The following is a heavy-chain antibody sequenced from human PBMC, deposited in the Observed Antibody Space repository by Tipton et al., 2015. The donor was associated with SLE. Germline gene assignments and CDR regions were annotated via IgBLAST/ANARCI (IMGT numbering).Heavy chain of an antibody. Sequence: TLSLTCTVSNGSISSYYWSWIRQPAGKGLEWIGRIYTSGISNYNPSLESRVSILVDTSKNQFSLKLNSVTAADTAVYYCARDPGVNSWFKGPYYFDSWGQGTLVTVSS. D-gene: IGHD6-13*01. J-gene: IGHJ4*02. CDR1: NGSISSYY. V-gene: IGHV4-4*07. CDR3: ARDPGVNSWFKGPYYFDS. CDR2: IYTSGIS.